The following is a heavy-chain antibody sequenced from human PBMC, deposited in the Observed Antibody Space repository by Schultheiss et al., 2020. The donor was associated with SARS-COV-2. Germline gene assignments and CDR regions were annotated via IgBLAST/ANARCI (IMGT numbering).Heavy chain of an antibody. J-gene: IGHJ4*02. CDR2: ISGSGGST. V-gene: IGHV3-23*01. CDR1: GFTFSSYD. D-gene: IGHD3-10*01. CDR3: AREGLWFGELLS. Sequence: GGSLRLSCAASGFTFSSYDMHWVRQATGKGLEWVSAISGSGGSTYYADSVKGRFTISRDNSKNTLYLQMNSLRAEDTAVYYCAREGLWFGELLSWGQGTLVTVSS.